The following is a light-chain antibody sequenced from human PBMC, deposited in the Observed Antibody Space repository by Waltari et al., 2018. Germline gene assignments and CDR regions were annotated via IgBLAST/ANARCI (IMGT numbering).Light chain of an antibody. CDR3: QQYNDWLYT. V-gene: IGKV3-15*01. CDR1: QSVTTN. Sequence: EIVMTQSPATLSVSPGERATLSCRASQSVTTNLAWYQQNPGQAPRLLIYDASTRGTVIPARFSGSGSGTEFTLTISSLQSEYFAVYYCQQYNDWLYTFGQGTKLEIK. CDR2: DAS. J-gene: IGKJ2*01.